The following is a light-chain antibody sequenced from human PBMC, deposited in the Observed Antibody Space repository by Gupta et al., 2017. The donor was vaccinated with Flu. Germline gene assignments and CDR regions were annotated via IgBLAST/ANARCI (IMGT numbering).Light chain of an antibody. V-gene: IGLV2-14*03. J-gene: IGLJ2*01. CDR1: SSDVGGYNY. Sequence: SITISCTGTSSDVGGYNYVSWYQQHPGKAPKLMIYDVSNRPSGISNRFSGSKSGNTASLTISGLQAEDEADYYCSSYTSSGTLLFGGGTKLTVL. CDR2: DVS. CDR3: SSYTSSGTLL.